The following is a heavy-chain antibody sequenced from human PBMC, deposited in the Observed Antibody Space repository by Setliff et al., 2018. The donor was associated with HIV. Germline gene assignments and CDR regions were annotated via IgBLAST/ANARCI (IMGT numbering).Heavy chain of an antibody. CDR2: IYYSGST. CDR3: ARGVSWYYYGSGSYYNGWFDP. J-gene: IGHJ5*02. D-gene: IGHD3-10*01. Sequence: SETLSLTCTVSGGSISSYYWSWIRQPPGKGLEWIGYIYYSGSTNYNPSLKSRVTISVDTSKNQFSLKLSSVTAAGTAVYYCARGVSWYYYGSGSYYNGWFDPWGQGTLVTVSS. V-gene: IGHV4-59*01. CDR1: GGSISSYY.